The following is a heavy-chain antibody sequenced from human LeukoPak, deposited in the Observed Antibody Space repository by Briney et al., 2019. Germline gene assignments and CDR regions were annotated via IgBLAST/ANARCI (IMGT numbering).Heavy chain of an antibody. CDR1: GGSINSSHYY. Sequence: SETLSLTCSVSGGSINSSHYYWGWIRQPPGQSLEWIGSFSYSGRIYYNPSLKSRITISVDTSQNQFSLKLNSVFAADTAVYYCATTEILGSSMVFEFDYWGQGTLVTVSS. J-gene: IGHJ4*02. D-gene: IGHD3-9*01. CDR3: ATTEILGSSMVFEFDY. V-gene: IGHV4-39*07. CDR2: FSYSGRI.